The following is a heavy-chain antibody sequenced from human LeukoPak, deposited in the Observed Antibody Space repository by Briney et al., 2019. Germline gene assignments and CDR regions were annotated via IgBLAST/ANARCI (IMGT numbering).Heavy chain of an antibody. D-gene: IGHD2-21*02. J-gene: IGHJ4*02. CDR2: IRSKAYGGTT. CDR1: GFTFGDYA. V-gene: IGHV3-49*03. CDR3: TRGPDWCGGDCSPPIYFDY. Sequence: PGGSLRLSCTASGFTFGDYAMSWFRQAPGKGLEWVGFIRSKAYGGTTEYAASVKGRFTISRDDSKSIAYLQMNSLKTEDTAVYYCTRGPDWCGGDCSPPIYFDYWGQGTLVTVSS.